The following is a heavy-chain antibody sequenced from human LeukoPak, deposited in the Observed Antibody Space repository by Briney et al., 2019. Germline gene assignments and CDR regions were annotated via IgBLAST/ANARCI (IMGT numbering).Heavy chain of an antibody. CDR3: ASYSGLRLGELSLYLIDY. J-gene: IGHJ4*02. CDR1: GYTFTGYY. V-gene: IGHV1-2*02. Sequence: GASVKVSCKASGYTFTGYYMHWVRQAPGQGLEWMGWINPNSGGTNYAQKFQGRVTMTRDTSISTAYMELSRLRSDDTVVYYCASYSGLRLGELSLYLIDYWGQGTLVTVSS. D-gene: IGHD3-16*02. CDR2: INPNSGGT.